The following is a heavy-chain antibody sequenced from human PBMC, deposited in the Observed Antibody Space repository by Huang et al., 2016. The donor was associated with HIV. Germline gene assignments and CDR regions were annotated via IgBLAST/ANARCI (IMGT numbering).Heavy chain of an antibody. CDR3: ARQGLWLPPTDPFDY. CDR1: GDNFDSYW. D-gene: IGHD3-10*01. CDR2: IYPGDSDT. Sequence: EVHLVQSGAEVKEPGESLKISCQASGDNFDSYWIGWVRQMPGKGLEGMGGIYPGDSDTRYDPSFQGQVTISADQSINTAYLQWSSLKASDTAIYFCARQGLWLPPTDPFDYWGQGTPVTVSA. V-gene: IGHV5-51*01. J-gene: IGHJ4*02.